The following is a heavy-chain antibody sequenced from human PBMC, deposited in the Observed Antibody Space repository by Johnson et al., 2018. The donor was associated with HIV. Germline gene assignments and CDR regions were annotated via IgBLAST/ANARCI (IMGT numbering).Heavy chain of an antibody. Sequence: VQLVESGGGLVQPGGSLRLSCTASGFAFSGYAMHWVRQAPGQGLEYVSSSSSTGGGTYYANSVKDRFTISRDNSKNTLYLQLGLLRVEDMAVYYCATLAIDYYDSSGYYYDDAFDIWGQGTMVTVSS. CDR2: SSSTGGGT. CDR1: GFAFSGYA. CDR3: ATLAIDYYDSSGYYYDDAFDI. V-gene: IGHV3-64*01. D-gene: IGHD3-22*01. J-gene: IGHJ3*02.